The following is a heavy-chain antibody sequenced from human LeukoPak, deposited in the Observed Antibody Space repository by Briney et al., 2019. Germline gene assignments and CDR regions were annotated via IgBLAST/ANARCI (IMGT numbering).Heavy chain of an antibody. CDR3: ARDTNRGIAAAGTGRFDY. CDR2: ISYDGSNK. V-gene: IGHV3-30*03. CDR1: GFTFSSYG. J-gene: IGHJ4*02. Sequence: PGGSLRLSCAASGFTFSSYGMHWVRQAPGKGLEWVAVISYDGSNKYYADSVKGRFTISRDNSKNTLYLQMNSLRAEDTAVYYCARDTNRGIAAAGTGRFDYWGQGTLVTVSS. D-gene: IGHD6-13*01.